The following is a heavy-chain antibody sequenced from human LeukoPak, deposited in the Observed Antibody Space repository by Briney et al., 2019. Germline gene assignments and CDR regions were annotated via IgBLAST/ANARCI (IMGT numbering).Heavy chain of an antibody. CDR1: GFTFSSYA. J-gene: IGHJ1*01. CDR3: ANKARGTSSPQH. Sequence: PGGSLRLSCAASGFTFSSYAMSWVRQAPGKGLEWVSAISGSGGSTYYADSVKGRFTTSRDNSKNTLYLQMNSLRAEDTAVYYCANKARGTSSPQHWGQGTLVTVSS. V-gene: IGHV3-23*01. D-gene: IGHD6-13*01. CDR2: ISGSGGST.